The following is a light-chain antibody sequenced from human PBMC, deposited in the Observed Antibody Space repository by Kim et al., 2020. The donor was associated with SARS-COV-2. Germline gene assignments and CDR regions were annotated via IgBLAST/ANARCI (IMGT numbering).Light chain of an antibody. V-gene: IGLV3-21*04. CDR2: YDK. J-gene: IGLJ3*02. Sequence: SYELTQPPSVSVAPGKTATITCGGDNIGRKTVHWYQQKPGQAPIVVIYYDKDRPSGIPERFSGPNSGNTATLTISRVAVGDEVDDYCQQWDSSTDHWVFG. CDR1: NIGRKT. CDR3: QQWDSSTDHWV.